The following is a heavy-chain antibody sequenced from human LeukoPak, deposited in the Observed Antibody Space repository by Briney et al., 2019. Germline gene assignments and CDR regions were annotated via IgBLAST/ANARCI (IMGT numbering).Heavy chain of an antibody. J-gene: IGHJ4*02. CDR2: ISYDGSNK. D-gene: IGHD3-10*01. CDR3: ARGFPNYYGSGGDY. Sequence: GGSLRLSCAVSGFTFSSYAIHWVRQAPGKGLEWVAVISYDGSNKYYADSVKGRFTISRDNSKNTLYLQMNSLRAEDTAVYYCARGFPNYYGSGGDYWGQGTLVTVSS. CDR1: GFTFSSYA. V-gene: IGHV3-30*04.